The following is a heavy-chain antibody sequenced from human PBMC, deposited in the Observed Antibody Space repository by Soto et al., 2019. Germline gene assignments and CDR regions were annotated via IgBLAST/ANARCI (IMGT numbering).Heavy chain of an antibody. CDR1: GYTFTGYY. D-gene: IGHD4-4*01. Sequence: ASVKVSCKASGYTFTGYYMHWVRQAPGQGLEWMGWINPNSGGTNYAQKFQGWVTMTRDTSISTAYMELSRLRSDDTAVYYCAREEGTVTTRWFDPWGQGTLVTVS. CDR3: AREEGTVTTRWFDP. J-gene: IGHJ5*02. CDR2: INPNSGGT. V-gene: IGHV1-2*04.